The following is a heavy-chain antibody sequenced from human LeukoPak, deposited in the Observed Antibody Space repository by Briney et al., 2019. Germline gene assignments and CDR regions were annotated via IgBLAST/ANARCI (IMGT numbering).Heavy chain of an antibody. CDR2: IKSKTDGGTT. Sequence: GGSLRLSCAASGFTFSNAWMSWVRQAPGKGLEWVGRIKSKTDGGTTDYAAPVKGRFTIPRDDSKNTLYLQMNSLKTEDTAVYYCTTDYYGSGSYYTYWGQGTLVTVSS. CDR3: TTDYYGSGSYYTY. CDR1: GFTFSNAW. V-gene: IGHV3-15*01. D-gene: IGHD3-10*01. J-gene: IGHJ4*02.